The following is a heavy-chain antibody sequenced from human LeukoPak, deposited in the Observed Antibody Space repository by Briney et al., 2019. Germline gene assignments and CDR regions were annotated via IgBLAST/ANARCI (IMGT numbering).Heavy chain of an antibody. J-gene: IGHJ4*02. Sequence: ASVKVSCKASGGTFSSYAISWVRQAPGQGLEWMGGIIPIFGTANYAQKFQGRVTITADESTSTAYMELSSLRSEDTAVYYCARVGYGGNSVWGQGTLVTASS. CDR2: IIPIFGTA. D-gene: IGHD4-23*01. CDR1: GGTFSSYA. CDR3: ARVGYGGNSV. V-gene: IGHV1-69*13.